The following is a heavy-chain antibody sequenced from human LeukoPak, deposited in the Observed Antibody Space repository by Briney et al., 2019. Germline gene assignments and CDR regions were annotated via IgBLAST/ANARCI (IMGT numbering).Heavy chain of an antibody. J-gene: IGHJ5*02. Sequence: PSETLSLTCAVYGGSLSGYYWSWIRQPPGKGLEWIGEINHSGSTNYNPSLKSRVTISVDTSKNQFSLKLSSVTAADTAVYYCARGYGSGSYYRIDPWGQGTLVTVSS. V-gene: IGHV4-34*01. D-gene: IGHD3-10*01. CDR1: GGSLSGYY. CDR3: ARGYGSGSYYRIDP. CDR2: INHSGST.